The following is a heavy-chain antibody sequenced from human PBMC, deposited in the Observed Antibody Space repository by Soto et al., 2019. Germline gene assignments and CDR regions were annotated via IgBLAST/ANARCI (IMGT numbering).Heavy chain of an antibody. J-gene: IGHJ4*02. CDR2: IIPIFATV. D-gene: IGHD5-18*01. CDR3: ARGGRGYSSAPRYYFDY. Sequence: QVRLVQSGSEMKKPGSSVKVSCKASGGSFSSNPISWVRQAPGQGLEWMAGIIPIFATVHYAQKFQGRVTITADESTSTAYMELTSLRSEDTAVYFCARGGRGYSSAPRYYFDYWGQGTLVTVSS. CDR1: GGSFSSNP. V-gene: IGHV1-69*01.